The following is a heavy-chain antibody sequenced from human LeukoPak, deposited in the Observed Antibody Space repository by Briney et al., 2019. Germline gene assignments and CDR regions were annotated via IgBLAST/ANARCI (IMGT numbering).Heavy chain of an antibody. CDR3: AKGRSDYYGSGSYIDY. CDR2: ISGSGGST. Sequence: GGSLRLSCAASVFTFSSYAMSWVREAPGKGLEWVSAISGSGGSTYYADSVKGRFTISRDNSKNTLYLQMNSLRAEDTAVYYCAKGRSDYYGSGSYIDYWGQGTLVTVSS. V-gene: IGHV3-23*01. D-gene: IGHD3-10*01. J-gene: IGHJ4*02. CDR1: VFTFSSYA.